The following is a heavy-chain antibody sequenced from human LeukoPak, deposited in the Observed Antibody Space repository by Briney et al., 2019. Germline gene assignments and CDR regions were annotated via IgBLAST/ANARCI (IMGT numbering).Heavy chain of an antibody. D-gene: IGHD3-22*01. Sequence: SETLSLTCTVSGGSISSSSYYWGWIRQPPGKGLEWIGSIYYGGSTNYNPSLKSRVTISVDTSKNQFSLKLSSVTAADTAVYYCARDSGYDSSGYYATLGYWGQGTLVTVSS. V-gene: IGHV4-39*07. CDR3: ARDSGYDSSGYYATLGY. J-gene: IGHJ4*02. CDR2: IYYGGST. CDR1: GGSISSSSYY.